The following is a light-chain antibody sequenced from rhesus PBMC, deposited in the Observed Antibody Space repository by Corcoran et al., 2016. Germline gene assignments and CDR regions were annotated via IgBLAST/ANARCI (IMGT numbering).Light chain of an antibody. CDR3: QQYSSSPPT. CDR2: KAS. V-gene: IGKV1-22*01. CDR1: QSISRR. Sequence: DIQMTQSPSSLSASVGDTVTITCRASQSISRRLAWYQQKPGKAPKLLIYKASSLQCGGPSRLSGSGSWTDFTHTISSLQSEDFSTYYCQQYSSSPPTFGQGTKVEIK. J-gene: IGKJ1*01.